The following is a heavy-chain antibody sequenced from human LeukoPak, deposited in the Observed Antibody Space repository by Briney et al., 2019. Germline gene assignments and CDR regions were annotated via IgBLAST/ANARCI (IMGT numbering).Heavy chain of an antibody. D-gene: IGHD3-22*01. CDR3: AGFFYDRSGAAFDI. J-gene: IGHJ3*02. V-gene: IGHV1-69*05. CDR1: VPTFTSYA. Sequence: SVKVSCMASVPTFTSYAINWVRQAPGQGLEWMGGFIPIFGSPAYAQKFQGRVTFTTDESTSTAYMELSNLRSDDTAVFYCAGFFYDRSGAAFDIWGQGTMVTVSS. CDR2: FIPIFGSP.